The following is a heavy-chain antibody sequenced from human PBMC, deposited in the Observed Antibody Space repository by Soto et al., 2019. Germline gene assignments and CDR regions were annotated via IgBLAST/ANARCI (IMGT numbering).Heavy chain of an antibody. CDR2: INRDGSEK. CDR3: ARAPDGSGSYYYFDT. D-gene: IGHD3-22*01. CDR1: GFTFSNYW. Sequence: PXGSLILSCVASGFTFSNYWMSWVRQAPGKGLQWVANINRDGSEKYYVDSLKGRFTISRDNAENSLYLEMNTLRAEDTAVYYCARAPDGSGSYYYFDTWGQGTLVTVSS. V-gene: IGHV3-7*03. J-gene: IGHJ4*02.